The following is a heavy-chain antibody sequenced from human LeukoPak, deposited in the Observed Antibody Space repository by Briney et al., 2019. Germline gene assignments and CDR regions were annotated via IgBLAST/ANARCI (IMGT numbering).Heavy chain of an antibody. CDR1: GFTFNNYG. Sequence: PGGSLRLSCAASGFTFNNYGMHWVRQAPGKGLEWVAFIRYDGSLEYYADSVKGRLTISRDNSKNTLYLQMNSLKPEDTAVYYCAKCHDFWSGHVNEVYFDSWGQGTLVTVSS. D-gene: IGHD3-3*01. J-gene: IGHJ4*02. CDR2: IRYDGSLE. V-gene: IGHV3-30*02. CDR3: AKCHDFWSGHVNEVYFDS.